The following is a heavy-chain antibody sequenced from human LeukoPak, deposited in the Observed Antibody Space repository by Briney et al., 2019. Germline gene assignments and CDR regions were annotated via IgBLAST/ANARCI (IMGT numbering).Heavy chain of an antibody. CDR2: FDPEDGET. V-gene: IGHV1-24*01. CDR1: GYTLTELS. D-gene: IGHD6-13*01. CDR3: ATAPPHRYSSSWYGDY. J-gene: IGHJ4*02. Sequence: ASVKVSCKVSGYTLTELSMHWVRQAPGKGLEWMGGFDPEDGETIYAQKFQGRVTMTEDTSTDTAYMELSSLRSEDTAVYYCATAPPHRYSSSWYGDYWGQGTLVTVSS.